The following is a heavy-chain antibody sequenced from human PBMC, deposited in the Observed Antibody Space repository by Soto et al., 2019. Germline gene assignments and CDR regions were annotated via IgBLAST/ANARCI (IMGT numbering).Heavy chain of an antibody. CDR1: GFTFSSYW. J-gene: IGHJ3*02. CDR2: IKQDGSEK. V-gene: IGHV3-7*01. CDR3: ARDVRDIVVVPAAYDAFDI. D-gene: IGHD2-2*01. Sequence: GGSLRLSCAASGFTFSSYWMSWVRQAPGKGLEWVANIKQDGSEKYYVDSVKGRFTISRDNAKNSLYLQMNSLRAEDTAVYYCARDVRDIVVVPAAYDAFDIWGQGTMVTVSS.